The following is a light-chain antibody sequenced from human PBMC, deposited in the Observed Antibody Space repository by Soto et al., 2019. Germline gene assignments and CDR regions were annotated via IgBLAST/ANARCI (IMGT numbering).Light chain of an antibody. CDR2: DVS. CDR3: SSYTSSSIYV. V-gene: IGLV2-14*01. J-gene: IGLJ1*01. Sequence: QSALTQPASVSGSPGQSITISCTGTSSDVGGYNYVSWYQQHPGKAPKLMIYDVSNGPSGVSNRFSGSKSGNTASLTISGLQAEDEADYYCSSYTSSSIYVFGTGTKATVL. CDR1: SSDVGGYNY.